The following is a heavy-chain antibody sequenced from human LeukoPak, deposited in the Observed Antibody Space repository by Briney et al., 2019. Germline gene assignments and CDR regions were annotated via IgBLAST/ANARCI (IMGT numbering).Heavy chain of an antibody. CDR1: GFTFSNYW. J-gene: IGHJ5*02. V-gene: IGHV3-74*01. D-gene: IGHD3-22*01. CDR3: ARDLGQYYDTSDNWFDP. CDR2: INSDGIDT. Sequence: GGSLRLSCAASGFTFSNYWMHWVRQAPGKGLVWVSRINSDGIDTSYADSVKGRFTIPRDNAKNTLNLQMNSLRAEDTAVYYCARDLGQYYDTSDNWFDPWGQGTLVTVSS.